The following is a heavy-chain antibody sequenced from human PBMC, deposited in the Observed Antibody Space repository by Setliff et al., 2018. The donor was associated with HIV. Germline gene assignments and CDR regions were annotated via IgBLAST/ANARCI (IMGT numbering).Heavy chain of an antibody. V-gene: IGHV5-51*01. CDR2: IHPSDFVT. CDR3: ARQGTSYGSNYYADV. J-gene: IGHJ6*03. Sequence: GESLKISCKASGYTFTNYWIGWVRQMPGQGLEWIGVIHPSDFVTRYGPSFQGQVSISADRSITTAYLQWSSLKASDTAIYYCARQGTSYGSNYYADVWGEGTTVTVSS. CDR1: GYTFTNYW. D-gene: IGHD5-18*01.